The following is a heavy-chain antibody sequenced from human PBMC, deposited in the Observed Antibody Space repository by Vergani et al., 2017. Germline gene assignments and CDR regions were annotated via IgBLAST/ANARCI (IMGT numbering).Heavy chain of an antibody. CDR1: GFIFSSYA. CDR3: AKDRAGTVVNDAFDI. D-gene: IGHD4-23*01. Sequence: EVQLLESGGGLVQPGGSLRLSCAASGFIFSSYAMSWVRQAPGKGLEWVSAISGSGGRTYYADSVKGRLTISRDNSKNTLYLQMNSLRAEDTAVYYCAKDRAGTVVNDAFDIWGQGTMVTVSS. J-gene: IGHJ3*02. V-gene: IGHV3-23*01. CDR2: ISGSGGRT.